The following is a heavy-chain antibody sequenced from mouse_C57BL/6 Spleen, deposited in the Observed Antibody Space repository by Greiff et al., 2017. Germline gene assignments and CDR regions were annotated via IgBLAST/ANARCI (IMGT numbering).Heavy chain of an antibody. V-gene: IGHV1-20*01. CDR2: INPYNGDT. CDR1: GYSFTGYF. D-gene: IGHD1-1*01. J-gene: IGHJ2*01. CDR3: ARSGGITTVVAKDY. Sequence: EVQLQQSGPELVKPGASVKISCKASGYSFTGYFMNWVMQSPGKSLEWIGRINPYNGDTFYNQKFKGKATLTVDTSSSTAPMELRSLTSEDSAGYYCARSGGITTVVAKDYWGQGTTLTVSS.